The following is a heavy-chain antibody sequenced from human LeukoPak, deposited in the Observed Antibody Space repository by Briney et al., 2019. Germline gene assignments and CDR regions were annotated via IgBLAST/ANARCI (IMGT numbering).Heavy chain of an antibody. D-gene: IGHD4-23*01. Sequence: PGGSLRLSCVGSGFRFTNYWMHWVRHAPGKGLVWVSRVLSDGSRITYADSVKGRFTISRDNAKNTLYLQMDSLRAEDTAVYYCVRVAVGGTRTFDIWGQGTAVTVSS. V-gene: IGHV3-74*03. CDR1: GFRFTNYW. CDR2: VLSDGSRI. J-gene: IGHJ3*02. CDR3: VRVAVGGTRTFDI.